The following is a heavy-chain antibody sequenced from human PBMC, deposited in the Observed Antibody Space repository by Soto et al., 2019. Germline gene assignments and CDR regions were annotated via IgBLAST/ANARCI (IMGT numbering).Heavy chain of an antibody. J-gene: IGHJ6*02. Sequence: QVQLVESGGGVVQPGRSLRLSCAASGFTFSSYAMHWVRQAPGKGLEWVAVISYDGSNKYYADSVKGRFTISRDNSKNTLYLQMNSLRAEDTAVYYCARDLMGRGYCSGGSCYSHYYGMDVWGQGTTVTVSS. D-gene: IGHD2-15*01. CDR1: GFTFSSYA. CDR2: ISYDGSNK. CDR3: ARDLMGRGYCSGGSCYSHYYGMDV. V-gene: IGHV3-30-3*01.